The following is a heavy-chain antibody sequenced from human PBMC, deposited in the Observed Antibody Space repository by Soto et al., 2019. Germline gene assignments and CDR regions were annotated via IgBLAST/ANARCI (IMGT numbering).Heavy chain of an antibody. CDR1: GFNFSSFG. D-gene: IGHD3-16*01. J-gene: IGHJ6*03. Sequence: QVRLVESGGGVVQPGRSLRLSCAASGFNFSSFGMQWVRQAPRKGLEWVAVTWYDESNKNYADSVKGRFTISRDNSKNRLYLQMDRLRVEDTAVYYCASGAGNYYYYMDVWGKGTTVTVSS. V-gene: IGHV3-33*01. CDR2: TWYDESNK. CDR3: ASGAGNYYYYMDV.